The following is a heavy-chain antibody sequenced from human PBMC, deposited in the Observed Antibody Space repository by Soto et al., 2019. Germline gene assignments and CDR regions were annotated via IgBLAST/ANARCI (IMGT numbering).Heavy chain of an antibody. CDR2: IYYSGST. CDR3: ARFPDPHLSGWYEKVDDY. Sequence: QLQLQESGPGLVKPSETLSLTCTVSGGSISSSSYYWGWIRQPPGKGLEWIGSIYYSGSTYYNPSLKSRVTISVDTSKNQFSLKLSSVTAADTAVYYCARFPDPHLSGWYEKVDDYWGQGTLVTVSS. J-gene: IGHJ4*02. D-gene: IGHD6-19*01. CDR1: GGSISSSSYY. V-gene: IGHV4-39*01.